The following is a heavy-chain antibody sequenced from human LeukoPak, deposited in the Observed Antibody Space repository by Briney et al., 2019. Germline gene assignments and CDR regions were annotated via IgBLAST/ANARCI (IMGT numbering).Heavy chain of an antibody. CDR2: ISGSGGST. Sequence: PGGSLRLSCAASGFTFSSYAMSWVRQAPGKGLEWVSAISGSGGSTYYADSVEGRFTISRDNSKNTLYLQMNSLRAEDTAVYYCAKDQSGYCSSTSYWYDYWGQGTLVTVSS. V-gene: IGHV3-23*01. CDR1: GFTFSSYA. D-gene: IGHD2-2*01. CDR3: AKDQSGYCSSTSYWYDY. J-gene: IGHJ4*02.